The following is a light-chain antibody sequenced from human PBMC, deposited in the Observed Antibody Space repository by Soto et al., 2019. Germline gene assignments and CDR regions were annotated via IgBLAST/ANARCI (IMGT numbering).Light chain of an antibody. J-gene: IGLJ2*01. CDR2: EVS. Sequence: QSALTQPASASGSPGQSITISCTGTSSDIGAYNYVSWFQQHPGKAPKLMIYEVSNRPSGVSNRFSGSKSGNTASLTISGLQTEDEADYYCSSYTTTTPLVIFGGGTKLTVL. CDR1: SSDIGAYNY. CDR3: SSYTTTTPLVI. V-gene: IGLV2-14*01.